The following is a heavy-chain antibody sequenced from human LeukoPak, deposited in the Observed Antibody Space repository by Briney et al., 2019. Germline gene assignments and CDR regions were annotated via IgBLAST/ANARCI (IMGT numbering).Heavy chain of an antibody. D-gene: IGHD2-15*01. Sequence: GGSLRLSCAASGFTFSSYAMSWVRQAPGKGLEWVSGISGSVISTYYADSVKGRFTISRDNSKNTLYLQMNSLRAEDTAVYYCAKRSGYCSGGSCYSSPGYYFDYWGQGTLVTVSS. CDR3: AKRSGYCSGGSCYSSPGYYFDY. J-gene: IGHJ4*02. CDR1: GFTFSSYA. V-gene: IGHV3-23*01. CDR2: ISGSVIST.